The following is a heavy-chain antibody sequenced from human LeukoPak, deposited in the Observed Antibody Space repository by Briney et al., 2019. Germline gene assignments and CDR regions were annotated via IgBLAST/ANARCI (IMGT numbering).Heavy chain of an antibody. V-gene: IGHV3-66*01. CDR2: IYSGGST. D-gene: IGHD2-15*01. CDR3: ARDVRACSGGGCHLYYYYGMDV. Sequence: GGSLRLSCAASGFTVSSNYMSWVRQAPGKGLEWVSVIYSGGSTYYADSVKGRFTISRDNSKNTLYLQMNSLRAEDTAVYYCARDVRACSGGGCHLYYYYGMDVWGQGTTVTVSS. J-gene: IGHJ6*02. CDR1: GFTVSSNY.